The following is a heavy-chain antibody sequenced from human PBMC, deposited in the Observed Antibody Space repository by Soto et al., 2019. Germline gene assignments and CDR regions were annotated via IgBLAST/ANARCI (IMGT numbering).Heavy chain of an antibody. CDR3: AREGFGELEDYGMDV. D-gene: IGHD3-10*01. V-gene: IGHV4-30-4*01. CDR1: GGSISSGDYY. CDR2: IYYSGST. Sequence: PSETLSLTCTVSGGSISSGDYYWSWIRQPPGKGLEWIGYIYYSGSTYYNPSLKSRVTISVDTSKNQFSLKLSSVTAADTAVYYCAREGFGELEDYGMDVWSQGTTVTVSS. J-gene: IGHJ6*02.